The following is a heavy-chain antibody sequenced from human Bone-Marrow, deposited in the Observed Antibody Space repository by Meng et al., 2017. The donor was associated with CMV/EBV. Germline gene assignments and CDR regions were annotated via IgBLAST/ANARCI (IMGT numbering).Heavy chain of an antibody. J-gene: IGHJ4*01. D-gene: IGHD2-15*01. CDR3: ARAGDCSCGSCYRPDYY. CDR1: GFTFSSYG. Sequence: GGSLRLSCAASGFTFSSYGMHWVRQAPGKGLEWVAVICYDGSNKYYADSVKGRFTISRDNSKNTLYLQMNSMRAEDTAVYYCARAGDCSCGSCYRPDYYWGQGTLVTVSS. CDR2: ICYDGSNK. V-gene: IGHV3-33*01.